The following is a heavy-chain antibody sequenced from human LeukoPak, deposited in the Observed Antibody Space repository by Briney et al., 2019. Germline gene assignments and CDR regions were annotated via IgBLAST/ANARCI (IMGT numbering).Heavy chain of an antibody. CDR1: GGSFSGYY. CDR2: INHSGST. V-gene: IGHV4-34*01. J-gene: IGHJ4*02. CDR3: ARDITYSSSSEIDY. Sequence: SETLSLTCAVYGGSFSGYYWSWIRQPPGKGLEWIGEINHSGSTNYNPSLKSRVTISVDTSKNQFSLKLSSVTAADTAVYYCARDITYSSSSEIDYWGQGTPVTVSS. D-gene: IGHD6-6*01.